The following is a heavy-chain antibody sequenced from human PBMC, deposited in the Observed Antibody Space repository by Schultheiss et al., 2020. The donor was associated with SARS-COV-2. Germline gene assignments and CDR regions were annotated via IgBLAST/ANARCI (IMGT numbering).Heavy chain of an antibody. V-gene: IGHV3-48*03. J-gene: IGHJ4*02. CDR1: GFTFSSCE. CDR3: ARVASSWYHSIDY. Sequence: GGSLRLSCAASGFTFSSCEINWVRQAPGKGLEWVSYISSSGSTIYYADSVKGRFTISRDNARNSLYLQMNSLRAEDTAVYYCARVASSWYHSIDYWGQGTLVTVSS. CDR2: ISSSGSTI. D-gene: IGHD6-13*01.